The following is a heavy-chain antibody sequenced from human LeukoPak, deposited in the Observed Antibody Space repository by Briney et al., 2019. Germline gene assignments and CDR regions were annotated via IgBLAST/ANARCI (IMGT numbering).Heavy chain of an antibody. CDR2: IIPIFGTA. D-gene: IGHD3-22*01. V-gene: IGHV1-69*13. CDR1: GGTFSSYA. Sequence: ASVKVSCKASGGTFSSYAISWVRQAPGQGLEWMGGIIPIFGTANYAQKFQGRVTITADESTSTAYMELSSLRSEDTAVYYCARARSPMYSSGYTSDCWGQGTLVTVSS. CDR3: ARARSPMYSSGYTSDC. J-gene: IGHJ4*02.